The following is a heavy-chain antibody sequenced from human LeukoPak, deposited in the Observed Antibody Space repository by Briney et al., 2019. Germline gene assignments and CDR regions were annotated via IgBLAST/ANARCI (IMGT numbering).Heavy chain of an antibody. J-gene: IGHJ4*02. CDR3: ARGPLVVVPAAMPNFDY. CDR2: INHSGST. D-gene: IGHD2-2*01. CDR1: GGSFSGYY. Sequence: SETLSLTCAVYGGSFSGYYWSWIRHPPGKGRDGIGKINHSGSTNYNPSLKSRVTISVDTSKNQFSLKLSSVTAADTAVYYCARGPLVVVPAAMPNFDYWGQGTLVTVSS. V-gene: IGHV4-34*01.